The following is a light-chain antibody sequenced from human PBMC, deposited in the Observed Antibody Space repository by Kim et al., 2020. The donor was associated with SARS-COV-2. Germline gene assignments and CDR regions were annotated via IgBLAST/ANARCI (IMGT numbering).Light chain of an antibody. CDR1: SRVVGSYNS. J-gene: IGLJ2*01. CDR2: NVT. V-gene: IGLV2-14*03. CDR3: SSYTTSNTRI. Sequence: GQTITISDTGTSRVVGSYNSASWYQQHPVKTPILMIYNVTKRPSGVSNRFSGAKSDKTASLTISGLQAEDEAHYYCSSYTTSNTRIFGGGTQLTVL.